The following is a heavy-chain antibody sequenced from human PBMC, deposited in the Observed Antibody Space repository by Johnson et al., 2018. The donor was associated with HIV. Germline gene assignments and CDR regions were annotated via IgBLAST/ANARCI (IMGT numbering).Heavy chain of an antibody. CDR2: INSDGSST. D-gene: IGHD5-18*01. CDR1: GFIVGTKY. CDR3: ARAIVTPDEVAFDI. Sequence: VQLVESGGGLVQSGGSLRLACVASGFIVGTKYMSWVRQAPGKGLEWVSRINSDGSSTTYADSVKGRFTISRENAKNTLYLQMNSLRAEDTAVYYCARAIVTPDEVAFDIWGQGTLVTVSS. V-gene: IGHV3-74*02. J-gene: IGHJ3*02.